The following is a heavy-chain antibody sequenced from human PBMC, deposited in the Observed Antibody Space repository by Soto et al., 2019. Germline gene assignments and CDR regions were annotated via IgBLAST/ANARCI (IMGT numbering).Heavy chain of an antibody. CDR2: IYSGGSA. D-gene: IGHD5-18*01. CDR3: ARHGYSYGGGYFDY. V-gene: IGHV3-66*04. Sequence: EVQLVESGGGLVQPGGSLRLSCAASGFTVSSNYMSWVRQAPGKGLEWVSVIYSGGSAYYADSVKGRFTISRDNSKNTRYLQMNSLRAEDRAVYYCARHGYSYGGGYFDYWGQGTLVTVSS. CDR1: GFTVSSNY. J-gene: IGHJ4*02.